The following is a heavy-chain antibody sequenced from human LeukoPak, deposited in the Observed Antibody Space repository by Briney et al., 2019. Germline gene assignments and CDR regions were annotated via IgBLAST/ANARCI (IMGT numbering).Heavy chain of an antibody. V-gene: IGHV3-66*01. CDR2: IYRVGST. J-gene: IGHJ4*02. CDR3: ARGDGYNFFGC. CDR1: GFTVSNNY. Sequence: GGSLRLSCAASGFTVSNNYMSWVRQAPGKGLEWVSVIYRVGSTYYADSVKGRFTISRDNSKNTLYLQMNSLRAEDTAMYYCARGDGYNFFGCWGQGVLVTVSS. D-gene: IGHD5-24*01.